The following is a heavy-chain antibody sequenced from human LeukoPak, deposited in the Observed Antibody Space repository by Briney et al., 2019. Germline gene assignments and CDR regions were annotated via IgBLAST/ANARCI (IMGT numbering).Heavy chain of an antibody. CDR2: ISSSSSTI. CDR1: GFTFSSYE. V-gene: IGHV3-48*03. D-gene: IGHD3-10*01. J-gene: IGHJ6*03. CDR3: AREPGSYYYYMDV. Sequence: PGGSLRLSCAASGFTFSSYEMNWVRQAPGKGLEWVSYISSSSSTIYYADSVKGRFTISRDNAKNSLYLQMNSLRAEDTAVYYCAREPGSYYYYMDVWGKGTTVTVSS.